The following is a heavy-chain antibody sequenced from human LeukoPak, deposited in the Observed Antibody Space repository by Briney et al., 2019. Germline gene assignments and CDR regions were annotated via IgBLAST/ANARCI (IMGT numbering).Heavy chain of an antibody. CDR3: VRDDFGGSFDY. V-gene: IGHV3-48*03. CDR2: LSTSGSTI. J-gene: IGHJ4*02. D-gene: IGHD3/OR15-3a*01. Sequence: GGSLRLSCAASRFTFSSYEMNWVRQAPGKGLEWISYLSTSGSTIYYADSVKGRLTISRDNAENSLYLQIHSLRAEDTAVYYCVRDDFGGSFDYWGQGTLVTLSS. CDR1: RFTFSSYE.